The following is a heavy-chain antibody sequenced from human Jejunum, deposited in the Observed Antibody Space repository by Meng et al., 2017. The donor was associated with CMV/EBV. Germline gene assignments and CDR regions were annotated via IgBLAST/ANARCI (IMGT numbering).Heavy chain of an antibody. CDR1: GGSISTDS. Sequence: QVQLQESGPGLVKPSETLSLTCTVSGGSISTDSWGWIRQPPGKGLEWIGRIYASGNTNYNPSLKSRVTISVDTSKNQFSLDLISVTAADTALYCCARGSVAAVGSKWFDPWGQGTLVTVSS. J-gene: IGHJ5*02. CDR2: IYASGNT. V-gene: IGHV4-4*08. D-gene: IGHD6-13*01. CDR3: ARGSVAAVGSKWFDP.